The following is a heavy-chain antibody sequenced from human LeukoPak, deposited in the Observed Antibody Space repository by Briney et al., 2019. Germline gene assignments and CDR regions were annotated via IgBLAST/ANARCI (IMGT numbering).Heavy chain of an antibody. V-gene: IGHV1-18*01. J-gene: IGHJ3*02. D-gene: IGHD3-3*01. CDR3: ASQHSYYDFWSGYHDAFDI. CDR2: ISAYNGNT. CDR1: GYTFTSYG. Sequence: GASVKVSCKASGYTFTSYGISWVRQAPGQGLEWMGWISAYNGNTNYAQKLQGRVTMTTDTSTSTAYMELRSLRSDDTAVYYCASQHSYYDFWSGYHDAFDIWGQGTMVTVSS.